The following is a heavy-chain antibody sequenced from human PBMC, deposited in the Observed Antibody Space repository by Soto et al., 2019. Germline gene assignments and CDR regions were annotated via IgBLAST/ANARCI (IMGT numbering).Heavy chain of an antibody. CDR1: GGSISSGDYY. CDR2: IYYSGST. CDR3: AASMGYGDFYFDY. J-gene: IGHJ4*02. D-gene: IGHD4-17*01. V-gene: IGHV4-30-4*01. Sequence: SETLSLTCTVSGGSISSGDYYWSWIRQPPGKGLEWIGYIYYSGSTYYNPSLKSRVTISVDTSKNQFSLKLSSVTAADTAVYYCAASMGYGDFYFDYWGQGTLVTVSS.